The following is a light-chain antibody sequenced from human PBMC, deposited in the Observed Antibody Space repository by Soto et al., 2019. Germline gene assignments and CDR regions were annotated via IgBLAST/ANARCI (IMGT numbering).Light chain of an antibody. V-gene: IGKV1-5*01. Sequence: DIQMTQSPSALSASVGDRVTITCRASQSISSWLAWYQQKPGKAPKLLIYDASSLESRVPSRFSGSGSGTEFTLSFSGLRPDDFATSYCQQYNTYSYTFCQGTKLEIK. CDR1: QSISSW. CDR3: QQYNTYSYT. CDR2: DAS. J-gene: IGKJ2*01.